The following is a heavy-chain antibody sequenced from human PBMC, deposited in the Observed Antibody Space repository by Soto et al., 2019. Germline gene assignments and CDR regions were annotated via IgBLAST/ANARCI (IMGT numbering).Heavy chain of an antibody. V-gene: IGHV3-23*01. Sequence: ASVKVSCKASGYTFTSYAMSWVRQAPGKGLEWVSLISDSGGGTYYADSVKGRFTISRDNAKNTLYLQMNSLRAEDTAVFYCAKHLSNGSPDYWGQGTLVTVSS. CDR2: ISDSGGGT. J-gene: IGHJ4*02. CDR1: GYTFTSYA. CDR3: AKHLSNGSPDY. D-gene: IGHD2-8*01.